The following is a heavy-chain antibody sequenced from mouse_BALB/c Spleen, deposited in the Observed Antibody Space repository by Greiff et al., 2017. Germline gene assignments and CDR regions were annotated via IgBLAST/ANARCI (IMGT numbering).Heavy chain of an antibody. D-gene: IGHD2-10*02. Sequence: VQLKESGGGLVKPGGSLKLSCAASGFTFSSYAMSWVRQTPEKRLEWVASISSGGSTYYPDSVKGRFTISRDNARNILYLQMSSLRSEDTAMYYCARTVWGYAMDYWGQGTSVTVSS. J-gene: IGHJ4*01. CDR1: GFTFSSYA. CDR2: ISSGGST. V-gene: IGHV5-6-5*01. CDR3: ARTVWGYAMDY.